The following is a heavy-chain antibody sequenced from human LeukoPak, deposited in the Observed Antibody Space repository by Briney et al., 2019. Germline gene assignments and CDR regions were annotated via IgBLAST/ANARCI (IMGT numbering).Heavy chain of an antibody. CDR2: ITSSSSYI. J-gene: IGHJ5*02. Sequence: GGSLRLPCAASGFTFSSYSMNWVRQAPGKGLEWVSSITSSSSYIYYADSVKGRFTISRDNAKNSLYLQMNSLRAEDTAVYYCAREMLAAVAAQSWGQGTLVTVSS. D-gene: IGHD6-19*01. V-gene: IGHV3-21*01. CDR1: GFTFSSYS. CDR3: AREMLAAVAAQS.